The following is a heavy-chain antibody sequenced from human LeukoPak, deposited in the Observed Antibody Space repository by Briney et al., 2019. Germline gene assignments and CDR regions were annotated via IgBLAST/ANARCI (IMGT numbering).Heavy chain of an antibody. CDR1: GFTFSASY. D-gene: IGHD6-6*01. CDR2: ISENSGDT. V-gene: IGHV3-11*06. J-gene: IGHJ4*02. Sequence: GGSLRLSCVASGFTFSASYMTWVRQPPGKGLEWLSYISENSGDTNYADSVKGRFTVSRDNAKNSLYLQMNSLRAEDTAVYYCARGAARVFDYWGQGTLVTVSS. CDR3: ARGAARVFDY.